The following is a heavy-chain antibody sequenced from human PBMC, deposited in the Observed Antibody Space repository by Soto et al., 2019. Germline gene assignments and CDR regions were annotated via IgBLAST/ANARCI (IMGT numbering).Heavy chain of an antibody. CDR2: IYYSGST. CDR3: ARVPYRYYYDSSGSWLWFDP. V-gene: IGHV4-31*03. CDR1: GGSISSGGYY. Sequence: SETLSLTCTVSGGSISSGGYYWSWIRQHPGKGLEWIGYIYYSGSTYYNPSLKSRVTISLDTSKNQFSLKLSAVTAADTAVYYCARVPYRYYYDSSGSWLWFDPWGQGTLVTVSS. J-gene: IGHJ5*02. D-gene: IGHD3-22*01.